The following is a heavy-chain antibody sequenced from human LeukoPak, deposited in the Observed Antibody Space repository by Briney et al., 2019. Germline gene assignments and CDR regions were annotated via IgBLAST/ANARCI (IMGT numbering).Heavy chain of an antibody. CDR3: ARDPPAVAANTYG. Sequence: GGSLRLSCAASGVPLSINYMHWVREATGKGLEWVSLIYSGGSTYYADSVKGRFTISRDNSKNTLYLQMNSLRAEDTAVYYCARDPPAVAANTYGWGQGTLVTVSS. J-gene: IGHJ4*02. CDR1: GVPLSINY. D-gene: IGHD6-6*01. CDR2: IYSGGST. V-gene: IGHV3-66*01.